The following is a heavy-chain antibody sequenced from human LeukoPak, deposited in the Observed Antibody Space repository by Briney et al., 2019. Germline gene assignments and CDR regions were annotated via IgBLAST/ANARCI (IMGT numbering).Heavy chain of an antibody. Sequence: GGSLRLSCAASGFTFSSYGMHWVRQAPGKGLEWVAFIRYDGSNKYYADSVKGRFTISRDNSKNTLYLQMNSLRAEDTAVYYCARDRGYSSGYFPIDYWGQGTLVTVSS. CDR1: GFTFSSYG. J-gene: IGHJ4*02. V-gene: IGHV3-30*02. CDR2: IRYDGSNK. D-gene: IGHD3-22*01. CDR3: ARDRGYSSGYFPIDY.